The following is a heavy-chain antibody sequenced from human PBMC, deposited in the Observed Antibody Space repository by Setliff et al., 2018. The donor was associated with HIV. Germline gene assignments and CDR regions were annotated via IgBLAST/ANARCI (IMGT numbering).Heavy chain of an antibody. D-gene: IGHD3-22*01. Sequence: SETLSLTCTVSGGSISSYHWSWIRQPPGKGLEWIGYIYDRGSTNYNPSLNSRVTISADTSKSQFSLRLNSVTAADTAVYYCARGHYYDGSGQYYFDYWGQGTLVTVSS. CDR1: GGSISSYH. V-gene: IGHV4-59*01. CDR3: ARGHYYDGSGQYYFDY. CDR2: IYDRGST. J-gene: IGHJ4*02.